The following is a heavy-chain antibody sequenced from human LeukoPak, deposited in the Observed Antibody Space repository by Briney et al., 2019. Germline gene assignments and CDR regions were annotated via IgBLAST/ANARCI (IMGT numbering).Heavy chain of an antibody. V-gene: IGHV3-20*04. CDR3: ARTYYDILTGYNPYFDY. Sequence: GGSLRLSCAASGFTFDDYGMSWVRQAPGKGLEWVSGINWNGGSTGYADSVKGRFTISRDNAKNSLYLQMNSLRAEDTAVYYCARTYYDILTGYNPYFDYWGQGILVTVSS. CDR1: GFTFDDYG. CDR2: INWNGGST. D-gene: IGHD3-9*01. J-gene: IGHJ4*02.